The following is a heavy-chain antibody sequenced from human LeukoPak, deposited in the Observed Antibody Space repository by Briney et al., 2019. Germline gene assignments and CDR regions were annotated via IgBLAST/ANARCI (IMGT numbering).Heavy chain of an antibody. CDR1: GYSFTSYL. J-gene: IGHJ4*02. CDR2: IYPGDSDT. V-gene: IGHV5-51*07. CDR3: ARRSSIATRLFDF. D-gene: IGHD6-6*01. Sequence: GESLKISCKGSGYSFTSYLIGWVHQMPGKGLEWMGIIYPGDSDTKYSPSFQGQVTISADKSITTTYLQWSSLKASDTAIYYCARRSSIATRLFDFWGQGTLVTVSS.